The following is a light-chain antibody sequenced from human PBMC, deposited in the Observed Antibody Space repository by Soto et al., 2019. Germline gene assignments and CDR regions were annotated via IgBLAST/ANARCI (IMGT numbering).Light chain of an antibody. CDR2: DAS. J-gene: IGKJ2*03. Sequence: EIVLTQSPATLSLSPGERATLSCRASQSVSSYLAWYQQKPGQAPRLLIYDASNTATGIPARSSGSGSGTDFTLTISSLEPEDFAVYYCQQRSNWPPGFGQGTKLESK. CDR1: QSVSSY. V-gene: IGKV3-11*01. CDR3: QQRSNWPPG.